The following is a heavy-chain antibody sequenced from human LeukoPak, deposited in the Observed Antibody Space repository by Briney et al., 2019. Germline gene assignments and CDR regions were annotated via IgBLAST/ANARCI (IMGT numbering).Heavy chain of an antibody. CDR1: GGSFSGYY. Sequence: SETLSLTCAVYGGSFSGYYWSWIRQPPGKGLEWIGEINHSASTNYNPSLKSRVTISVDTSKNQFSLKLSSVTAADTAVYYCARGGQWLVTWYFDYWGQGTLVTVSS. J-gene: IGHJ4*02. CDR2: INHSAST. V-gene: IGHV4-34*01. CDR3: ARGGQWLVTWYFDY. D-gene: IGHD6-19*01.